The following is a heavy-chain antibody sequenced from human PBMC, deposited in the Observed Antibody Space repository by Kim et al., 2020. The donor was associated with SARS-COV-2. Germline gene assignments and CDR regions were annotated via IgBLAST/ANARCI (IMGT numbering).Heavy chain of an antibody. CDR3: AKDLSAGPEAYYFDY. J-gene: IGHJ4*01. Sequence: GGSLRLSCAASGFTFDDYAMHWVRQAPGKGLEWVSGISWNSGSIGYADSVKGRFTISRDNAKNSLYLQMNSLRAEDTALYYCAKDLSAGPEAYYFDYWG. V-gene: IGHV3-9*01. CDR1: GFTFDDYA. D-gene: IGHD6-19*01. CDR2: ISWNSGSI.